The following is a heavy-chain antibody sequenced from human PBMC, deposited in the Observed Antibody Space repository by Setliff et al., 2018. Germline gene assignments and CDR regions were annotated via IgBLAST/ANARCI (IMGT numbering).Heavy chain of an antibody. D-gene: IGHD1-26*01. V-gene: IGHV4-34*01. CDR2: INHRGST. J-gene: IGHJ6*03. CDR1: GGTFSDYY. Sequence: SETLSLTCAAYGGTFSDYYWTWIRQPPGKGLEWVGEINHRGSTNYNPSLKSRVTISVDTSKNQFSLKLSSVTAADTAVYYCARRRYSGSYYMDVWGGGTTVTVSS. CDR3: ARRRYSGSYYMDV.